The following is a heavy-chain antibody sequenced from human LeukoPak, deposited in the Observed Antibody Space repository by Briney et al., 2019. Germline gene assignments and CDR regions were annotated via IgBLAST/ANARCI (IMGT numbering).Heavy chain of an antibody. CDR1: GFTISSYG. D-gene: IGHD3-9*01. Sequence: GGSLRLSCAASGFTISSYGMHWVRQAPGKGLEWVAVIWYDGSNKYYADSVKGRFTISRDNSKNTLYLQMNNLRAEDTAVYYCARDQIPGGDWLPRLYGMDVWGQGTTVTVSS. V-gene: IGHV3-33*01. CDR2: IWYDGSNK. J-gene: IGHJ6*02. CDR3: ARDQIPGGDWLPRLYGMDV.